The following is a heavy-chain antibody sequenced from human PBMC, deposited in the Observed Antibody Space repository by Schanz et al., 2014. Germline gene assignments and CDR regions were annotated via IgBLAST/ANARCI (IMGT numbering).Heavy chain of an antibody. CDR3: AKNQYDDVDLSSFYFDF. Sequence: EVQLVESGGGLVQPGGSLRLSCAVSGFIVRSNYMTWVRQAPGKGLEWVSVIGVDGTTTYYADSVKGRFTISRDNSKNTLYLQMNSLRPEDTAIYYCAKNQYDDVDLSSFYFDFWGQGTLVTVSS. CDR2: IGVDGTTT. D-gene: IGHD3-10*02. CDR1: GFIVRSNY. V-gene: IGHV3-23*04. J-gene: IGHJ4*02.